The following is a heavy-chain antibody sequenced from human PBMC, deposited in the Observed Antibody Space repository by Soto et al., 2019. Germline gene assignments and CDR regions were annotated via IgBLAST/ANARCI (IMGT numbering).Heavy chain of an antibody. D-gene: IGHD2-21*02. CDR2: IIPIFGTA. CDR1: GGTFSSYA. Sequence: GASVKASCKASGGTFSSYAISWLRQAPGQGLEWMGGIIPIFGTANYAQKFQGRVTITADESTSTAYMELSSLRSEDTAVYYCASNVVTAIPDYYYYGMDVWGQGTTVTVSS. V-gene: IGHV1-69*13. CDR3: ASNVVTAIPDYYYYGMDV. J-gene: IGHJ6*02.